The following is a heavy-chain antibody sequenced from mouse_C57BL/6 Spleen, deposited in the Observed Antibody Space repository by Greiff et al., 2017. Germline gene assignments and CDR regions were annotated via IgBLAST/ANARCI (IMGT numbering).Heavy chain of an antibody. CDR1: GYTFTSYW. Sequence: VQLQQPGAELVMPGASVKLSCKASGYTFTSYWMHWVKQRPGQGLEWIGEIDPSDSYTNYNQKFKGKSTLTVDKSSSTAYMQLSSLTSEDSAVYYCARNIYYGSSGDYYAMDYWGQGTSVTVSS. CDR2: IDPSDSYT. J-gene: IGHJ4*01. CDR3: ARNIYYGSSGDYYAMDY. D-gene: IGHD1-1*01. V-gene: IGHV1-69*01.